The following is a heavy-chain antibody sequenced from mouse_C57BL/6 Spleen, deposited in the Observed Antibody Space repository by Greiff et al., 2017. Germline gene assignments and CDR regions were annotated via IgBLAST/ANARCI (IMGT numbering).Heavy chain of an antibody. CDR3: ARSTIVTYFDY. V-gene: IGHV1-64*01. J-gene: IGHJ2*01. CDR1: GYTFTSYW. CDR2: IHPNSGST. D-gene: IGHD2-2*01. Sequence: QVQLQQPGAELVKPGASVKLSCKASGYTFTSYWMHWVKQRPGQGLEWIGMIHPNSGSTNYNEKFKSKATLTVDKSSSTASMQLSSLTSEDSAVYYCARSTIVTYFDYWGQGTTLTVSS.